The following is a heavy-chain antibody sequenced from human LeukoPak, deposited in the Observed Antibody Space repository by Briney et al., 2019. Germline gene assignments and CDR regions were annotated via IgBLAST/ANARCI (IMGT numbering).Heavy chain of an antibody. CDR1: GGSISSHY. J-gene: IGHJ5*02. D-gene: IGHD4-17*01. V-gene: IGHV4-59*11. CDR3: ARAAACGDQDWFDP. Sequence: SETLSLTCTVSGGSISSHYWSWIRQPPGKGLEWIGYIYHSGSTNYNPSLKSRVTISVDTSKNQFSLKLSSVTAADTAVYYCARAAACGDQDWFDPWGQGTLVTVSS. CDR2: IYHSGST.